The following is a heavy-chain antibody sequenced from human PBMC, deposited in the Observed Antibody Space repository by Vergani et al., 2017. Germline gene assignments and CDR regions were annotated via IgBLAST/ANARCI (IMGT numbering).Heavy chain of an antibody. J-gene: IGHJ6*02. CDR1: GFTLSDHV. CDR2: ISSSSSYI. D-gene: IGHD3-10*01. V-gene: IGHV3-21*01. Sequence: EVQLVESGGGLVQPGGSLRLSCAASGFTLSDHVMDWVRQAPGKGLEWVSSISSSSSYIYYADSVKGRFTISRDNAKNSLYLQMNSLRAEDTAVYYCARDPGEYYYGSGSYSYGMDVWGQGTTVTVSS. CDR3: ARDPGEYYYGSGSYSYGMDV.